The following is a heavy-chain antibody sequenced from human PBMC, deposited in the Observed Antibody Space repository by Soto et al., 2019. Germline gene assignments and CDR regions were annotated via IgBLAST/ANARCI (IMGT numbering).Heavy chain of an antibody. CDR2: ISNDGSNE. J-gene: IGHJ4*02. CDR3: AKGEVRGIIPSYFDY. Sequence: LRLSCAGSGFTFRWFGMNWVRQAPGKGLEWVARISNDGSNEYYVDSVKGRFTISRDNSKNTLYLQMDSLRAEDTAVYYCAKGEVRGIIPSYFDYWGLGTLVTISS. V-gene: IGHV3-30*18. D-gene: IGHD3-10*01. CDR1: GFTFRWFG.